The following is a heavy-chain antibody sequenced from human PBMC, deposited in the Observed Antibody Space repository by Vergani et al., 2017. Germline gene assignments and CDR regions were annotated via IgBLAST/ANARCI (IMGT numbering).Heavy chain of an antibody. CDR3: ERGKGPYGGSYYRSALDWFDP. Sequence: QVQLVQSGAEVKKPGASVKVSCKASGYTFTSYGISWVRQAPGQGLEWMGWISAYNGNTNYAQKLQGRVTMTTDTSTSTAYMELRSLRSDDSAVYYCERGKGPYGGSYYRSALDWFDPWGQGTLVTVSS. CDR2: ISAYNGNT. D-gene: IGHD1-26*01. J-gene: IGHJ5*02. CDR1: GYTFTSYG. V-gene: IGHV1-18*01.